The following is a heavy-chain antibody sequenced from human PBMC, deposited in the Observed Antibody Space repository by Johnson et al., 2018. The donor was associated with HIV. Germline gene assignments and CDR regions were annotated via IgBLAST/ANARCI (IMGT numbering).Heavy chain of an antibody. CDR2: INWNGGST. Sequence: MQLVESGGGAVRPGGSLRLSCVVSGFTFEDYGMSLVRQAPGKGLEWVSAINWNGGSTTYADSVKGRFIISRDNAKNSLYLQMNSLRAEDTALYYCARYNGVDSSSSGQTDIWGQGTMVTVSS. CDR1: GFTFEDYG. D-gene: IGHD2-8*01. V-gene: IGHV3-20*04. J-gene: IGHJ3*02. CDR3: ARYNGVDSSSSGQTDI.